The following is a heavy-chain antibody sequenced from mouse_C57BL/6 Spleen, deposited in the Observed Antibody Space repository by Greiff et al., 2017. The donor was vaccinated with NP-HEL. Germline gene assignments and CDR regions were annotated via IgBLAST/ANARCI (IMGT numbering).Heavy chain of an antibody. V-gene: IGHV10-1*01. D-gene: IGHD6-5*01. J-gene: IGHJ2*01. CDR3: VRQRDFYSVGYFDY. Sequence: EAGGGLVQPKGSLKLSCAASGFSFNTYAMNWVRQAPGTGLEWVARIRSKSNNYATYYADSVKDRFTISRDDSESMLYLQMNNLKTEDTAMYYCVRQRDFYSVGYFDYWGQGTTLTVSS. CDR2: IRSKSNNYAT. CDR1: GFSFNTYA.